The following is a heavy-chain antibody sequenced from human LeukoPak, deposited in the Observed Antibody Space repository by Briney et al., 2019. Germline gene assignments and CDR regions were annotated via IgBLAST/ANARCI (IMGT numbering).Heavy chain of an antibody. CDR2: ILESGSNQ. CDR3: ARVQGGGYRTADY. Sequence: GGSLRLSCAASGFTFSNYNMNWVRQAPGKGLDWVAVILESGSNQYYADSVKGRFTISRDNSKNTLFLQMNSLRGEDTAMYYCARVQGGGYRTADYWGQGTLVTVSS. J-gene: IGHJ4*02. CDR1: GFTFSNYN. V-gene: IGHV3-30*03. D-gene: IGHD6-19*01.